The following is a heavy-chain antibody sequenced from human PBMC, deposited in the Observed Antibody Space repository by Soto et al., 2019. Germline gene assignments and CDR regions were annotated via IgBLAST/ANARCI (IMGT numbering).Heavy chain of an antibody. Sequence: GGSLKLSGAASGFISSSYAIRSVSQAPGKGLVWISRINDQGGSPTYADSVKGRFTISRDNVKNTLYLQMSSLRAEDTAVYYCARDGDLGENYYYYGRDVWGQGTTVTVS. CDR3: ARDGDLGENYYYYGRDV. V-gene: IGHV3-74*03. D-gene: IGHD2-21*02. CDR2: INDQGGSP. J-gene: IGHJ6*02. CDR1: GFISSSYA.